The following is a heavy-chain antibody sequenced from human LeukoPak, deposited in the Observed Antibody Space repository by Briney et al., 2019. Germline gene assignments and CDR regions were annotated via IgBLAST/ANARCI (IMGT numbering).Heavy chain of an antibody. CDR2: INPNSGGT. CDR1: GYTFTGYY. J-gene: IGHJ4*02. D-gene: IGHD1-14*01. Sequence: ASVKVSCKASGYTFTGYYMHWVRQAPGQGLEWMGWINPNSGGTNYAQKFQGRVTMTRDTSISTAYMELSGLRSDDTAVYYCARDRGTTLRGYFDYWGQGTLVTVSS. CDR3: ARDRGTTLRGYFDY. V-gene: IGHV1-2*02.